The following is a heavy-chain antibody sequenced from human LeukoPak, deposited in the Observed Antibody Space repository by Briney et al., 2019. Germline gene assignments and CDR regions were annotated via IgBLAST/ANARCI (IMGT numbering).Heavy chain of an antibody. CDR2: ISGSGGST. CDR3: AKDHPLRLRFFEWFIDY. CDR1: GFTFSSYA. V-gene: IGHV3-23*01. Sequence: PGGSLRLSCAASGFTFSSYAMSWVRQAPGKGLEWVAAISGSGGSTYYADSVKGRFTISRDNSKNTLYLQMNSLRAVDTAVYYCAKDHPLRLRFFEWFIDYWGQGTLVTVSS. D-gene: IGHD3-3*01. J-gene: IGHJ4*02.